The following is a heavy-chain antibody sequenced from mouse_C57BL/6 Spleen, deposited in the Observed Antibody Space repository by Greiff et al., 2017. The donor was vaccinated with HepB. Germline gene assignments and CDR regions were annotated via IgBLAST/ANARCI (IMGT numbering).Heavy chain of an antibody. Sequence: EVKLMESGAELVRPGASVKLSCTASGFTIKDDYMHWVKQRPEQGLEWIGWIDPENGDTEYASKFQGKATITADTSSNTAYLQLSSLTSEDPAVYYCTPYDGYVYAMDYWGQGTSVTVSS. CDR1: GFTIKDDY. D-gene: IGHD2-3*01. V-gene: IGHV14-4*01. CDR2: IDPENGDT. J-gene: IGHJ4*01. CDR3: TPYDGYVYAMDY.